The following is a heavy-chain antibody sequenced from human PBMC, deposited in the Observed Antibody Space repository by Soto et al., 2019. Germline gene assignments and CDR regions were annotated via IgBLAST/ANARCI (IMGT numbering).Heavy chain of an antibody. CDR3: ATYGRTRTASTGLIDSYYGMDV. V-gene: IGHV4-31*03. J-gene: IGHJ6*01. CDR1: GGSISSGGYY. CDR2: IYYSGST. D-gene: IGHD6-13*01. Sequence: PSETLSLTCTVSGGSISSGGYYWSWIRQHPGKGPEWIGYIYYSGSTYYNPSLKSRVNISVDTSKNQFSLKLSSVTAADTAVYYCATYGRTRTASTGLIDSYYGMDVWGQVTTVTVSS.